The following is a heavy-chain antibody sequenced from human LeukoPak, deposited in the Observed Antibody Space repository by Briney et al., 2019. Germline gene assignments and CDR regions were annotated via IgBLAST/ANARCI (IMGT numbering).Heavy chain of an antibody. D-gene: IGHD6-19*01. J-gene: IGHJ5*02. CDR1: GYTFTGYY. CDR2: INPNSGGP. Sequence: ASVKVSCKASGYTFTGYYLHWVRQAPGQGLEWMGWINPNSGGPNYAQTFQGRVTMTRDTSISTAYMELSRLRSDDTAVYYCARGGSSGWYVQNYFDTWGQGTLVTVSS. CDR3: ARGGSSGWYVQNYFDT. V-gene: IGHV1-2*02.